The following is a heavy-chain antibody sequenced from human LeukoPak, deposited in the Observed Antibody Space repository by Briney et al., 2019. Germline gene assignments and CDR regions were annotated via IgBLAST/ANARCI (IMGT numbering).Heavy chain of an antibody. J-gene: IGHJ3*02. D-gene: IGHD4-23*01. CDR1: GFTFSSYA. CDR3: ARDNYGGNSVGAFDI. Sequence: PGGSLRLSCAASGFTFSSYAMSWVRQAPGKGLEWVSAISGSGGSTYYADSVKGRFTISRDNSKNTLYLQMNSLRAEDTAVYYCARDNYGGNSVGAFDIWGQGTMVTVSS. V-gene: IGHV3-23*01. CDR2: ISGSGGST.